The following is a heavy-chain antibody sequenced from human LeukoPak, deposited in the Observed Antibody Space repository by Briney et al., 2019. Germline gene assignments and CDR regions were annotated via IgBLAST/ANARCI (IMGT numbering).Heavy chain of an antibody. Sequence: SETLSLTCTVSGGSISSYYWSWIRQPPGKGLEWVWYIYYSGSTNYNPSLKSRVAISVETSKNQFSLKLSSVTAADTAVYYCARASGGFSAHYYYMDVWGKGTTVTVSS. CDR3: ARASGGFSAHYYYMDV. J-gene: IGHJ6*03. CDR1: GGSISSYY. V-gene: IGHV4-59*01. D-gene: IGHD3-16*01. CDR2: IYYSGST.